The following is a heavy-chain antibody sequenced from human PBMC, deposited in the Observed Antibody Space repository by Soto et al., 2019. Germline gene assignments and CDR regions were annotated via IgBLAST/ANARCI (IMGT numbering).Heavy chain of an antibody. J-gene: IGHJ4*02. V-gene: IGHV4-59*12. CDR3: AREDYGGNFDY. D-gene: IGHD4-17*01. CDR2: IYYSGST. CDR1: GGSISSYY. Sequence: SETLSLTCTVSGGSISSYYWSWIRQPPGKGLEWIGYIYYSGSTYYNPSLKSRVTISVDTSKNQFSLKLSSVTAADTAVYYCAREDYGGNFDYWGQGTLVTVSS.